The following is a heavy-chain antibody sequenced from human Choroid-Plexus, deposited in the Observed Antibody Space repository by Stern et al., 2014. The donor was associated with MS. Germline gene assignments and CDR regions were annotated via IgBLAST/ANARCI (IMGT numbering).Heavy chain of an antibody. J-gene: IGHJ5*02. V-gene: IGHV3-30*18. D-gene: IGHD2/OR15-2a*01. CDR3: AKDRQYLTYFFDH. CDR1: RFTLCSCA. CDR2: VSYDGSNK. Sequence: VQLVESGGGVVQPGRPLRLSCVASRFTLCSCAMHWVRQAPGKGLEWVAGVSYDGSNKYYADSVKGRFTISRDNSQNTLYMQMSSLRPEDTAVYYCAKDRQYLTYFFDHWGQGSLVTVSS.